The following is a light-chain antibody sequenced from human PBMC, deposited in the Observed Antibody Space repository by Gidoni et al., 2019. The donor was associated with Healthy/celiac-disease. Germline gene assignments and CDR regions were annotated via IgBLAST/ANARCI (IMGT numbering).Light chain of an antibody. CDR2: HDS. J-gene: IGLJ2*01. V-gene: IGLV3-1*01. Sequence: SYEVTQPPSVSVSPGQTASITCSGDKLGDKYAYWYQQKPGQSPVLVIYHDSKRPSGIPERFSGSNSGNTATLTISGTQAMDEADYYCQAWDSSTAVFGGGTKLTV. CDR1: KLGDKY. CDR3: QAWDSSTAV.